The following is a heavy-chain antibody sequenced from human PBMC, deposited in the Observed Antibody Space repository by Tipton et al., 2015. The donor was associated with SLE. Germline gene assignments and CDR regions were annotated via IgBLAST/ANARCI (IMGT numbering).Heavy chain of an antibody. D-gene: IGHD3-10*01. CDR2: IFYSGST. CDR3: ARKQWFGELSAFDI. J-gene: IGHJ3*02. CDR1: GGSISSSSYY. V-gene: IGHV4-39*01. Sequence: TLSLTCTVSGGSISSSSYYWGWIRQPPGKGLEWIGNIFYSGSTYYNSSLKSRVAVSVDTSKNQFSLRLTSVTAADTAVYYCARKQWFGELSAFDIWGQGTMVTVSS.